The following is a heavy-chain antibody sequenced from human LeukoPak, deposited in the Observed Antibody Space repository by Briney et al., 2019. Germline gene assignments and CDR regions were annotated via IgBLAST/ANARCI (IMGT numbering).Heavy chain of an antibody. D-gene: IGHD3-22*01. CDR1: GITLSNYG. Sequence: GGSLRLSCAVSGITLSNYGMSWVRQAPGKGLEWVAGISDRGSRTNYADSVKGRFTISTDHPKNTLYLQMNSLRAEDTAVYFCAKRGVVIRVILVGFHKEAYYFDSWGQGDLVTVSS. V-gene: IGHV3-23*01. J-gene: IGHJ4*02. CDR3: AKRGVVIRVILVGFHKEAYYFDS. CDR2: ISDRGSRT.